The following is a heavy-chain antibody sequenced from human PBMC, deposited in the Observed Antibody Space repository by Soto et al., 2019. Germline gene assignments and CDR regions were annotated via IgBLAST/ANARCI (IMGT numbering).Heavy chain of an antibody. CDR2: IWYEGNNK. CDR3: AKDTAVTTFSIFGY. D-gene: IGHD4-17*01. Sequence: SLKISCAASGFTFRRYGMHWVRQAPVKGLEWVAVIWYEGNNKYYADSVKGRFTISRDNSKNTMYLQMNSLRAEDTAVYYCAKDTAVTTFSIFGYWGQGALVTVSS. CDR1: GFTFRRYG. V-gene: IGHV3-33*06. J-gene: IGHJ4*02.